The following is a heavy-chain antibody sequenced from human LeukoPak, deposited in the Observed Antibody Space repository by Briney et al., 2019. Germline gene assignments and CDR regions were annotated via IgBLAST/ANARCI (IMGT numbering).Heavy chain of an antibody. D-gene: IGHD2-2*02. CDR3: ARMYCSSTNCYTDTFDI. CDR1: GFTFSSYW. Sequence: GGSLRLSCAASGFTFSSYWMSWVRQAPGKGLEWVANINQDGSEKYYVDSVKGRFTISRGNAKNSLYLQMNSLRAEDTAVYYCARMYCSSTNCYTDTFDIWGQGTVVTVSS. V-gene: IGHV3-7*01. CDR2: INQDGSEK. J-gene: IGHJ3*02.